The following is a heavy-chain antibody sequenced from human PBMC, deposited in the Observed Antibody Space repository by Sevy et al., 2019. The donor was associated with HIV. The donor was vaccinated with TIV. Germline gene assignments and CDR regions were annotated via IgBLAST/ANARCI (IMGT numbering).Heavy chain of an antibody. CDR1: GYTFNTYG. Sequence: ASVKVSCKASGYTFNTYGISWVRQAPGQGLEWMGWISSYYGNTKFAQKFQGRVTMTTDTITNTAYMELTSLRSDDTAVYYCARERTRWQQLVEYYLGMDVWGQGTPVTVSS. J-gene: IGHJ6*02. V-gene: IGHV1-18*01. D-gene: IGHD6-13*01. CDR2: ISSYYGNT. CDR3: ARERTRWQQLVEYYLGMDV.